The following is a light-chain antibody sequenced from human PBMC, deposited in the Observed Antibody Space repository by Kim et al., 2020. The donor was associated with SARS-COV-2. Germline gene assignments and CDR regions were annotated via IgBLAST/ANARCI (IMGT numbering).Light chain of an antibody. J-gene: IGLJ3*02. CDR3: QAWDNNGAV. CDR2: QHT. V-gene: IGLV3-1*01. CDR1: NLGDKY. Sequence: SYELTQPPSVSVSPGQTVTITCSGSNLGDKYACWYQKKAGQSPVFVIYQHTKRPSGISQRFSGSSSGNTATLTISRAQTMDEADYYCQAWDNNGAVFGGGTQLTVL.